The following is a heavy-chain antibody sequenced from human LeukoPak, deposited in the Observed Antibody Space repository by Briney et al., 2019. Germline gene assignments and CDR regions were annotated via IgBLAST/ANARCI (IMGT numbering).Heavy chain of an antibody. CDR2: ISGGGRGGRT. CDR1: GFTFSSYA. V-gene: IGHV3-23*01. CDR3: AKSGLNRFDY. J-gene: IGHJ4*02. Sequence: GGSLRLSCAASGFTFSSYAMSWVRQAPGKGLEWVSNISGGGRGGRTYYADSVKGRFTISRDNSKNTLYLQMSSLRAEDTAAYYCAKSGLNRFDYWGQGTLVTVSS. D-gene: IGHD2-15*01.